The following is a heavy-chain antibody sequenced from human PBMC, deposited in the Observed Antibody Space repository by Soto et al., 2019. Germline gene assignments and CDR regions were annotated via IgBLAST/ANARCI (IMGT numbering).Heavy chain of an antibody. Sequence: QVPLVQSGAEMKNPGASVKVSCKASGYTFTSYGFSWVRQAPGQGPEWMGWISGYNGRTKYAQTLQGRVTMTTDTSTRTVYMEVRGLRSDDTAVYYCARDLFSSSSPAAYWGQGTLVTVSS. CDR3: ARDLFSSSSPAAY. D-gene: IGHD6-19*01. J-gene: IGHJ4*02. CDR1: GYTFTSYG. CDR2: ISGYNGRT. V-gene: IGHV1-18*01.